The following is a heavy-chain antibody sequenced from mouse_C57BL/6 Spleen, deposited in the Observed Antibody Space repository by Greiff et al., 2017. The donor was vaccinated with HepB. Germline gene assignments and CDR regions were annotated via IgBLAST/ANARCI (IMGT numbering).Heavy chain of an antibody. D-gene: IGHD2-1*01. CDR3: ARGDYGNYPYWYFDV. V-gene: IGHV1-66*01. J-gene: IGHJ1*03. CDR1: GYSFTSYY. CDR2: IYPGSGNT. Sequence: QVHVKQSGPELVKPGASVKISCKASGYSFTSYYIHWVKQRPGQGLEWIGWIYPGSGNTKYNEKFKGKATLTADTSSSTAYMQLSSLTSEDSAVYYCARGDYGNYPYWYFDVWGTGTTVTVSS.